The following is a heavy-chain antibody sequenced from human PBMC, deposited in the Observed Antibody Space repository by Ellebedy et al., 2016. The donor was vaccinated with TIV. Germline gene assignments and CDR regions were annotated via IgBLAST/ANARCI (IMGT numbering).Heavy chain of an antibody. Sequence: GGSLRLSXAASGFSFSDYWMTWVRQAPGKGLEWVANIKQDGSEKYCVDSVKGRFTFSRDNAKNSLFLQMNSLRAEDTAVYYCARGVDYWGRGTLVTVSS. J-gene: IGHJ4*02. CDR1: GFSFSDYW. CDR3: ARGVDY. V-gene: IGHV3-7*01. CDR2: IKQDGSEK.